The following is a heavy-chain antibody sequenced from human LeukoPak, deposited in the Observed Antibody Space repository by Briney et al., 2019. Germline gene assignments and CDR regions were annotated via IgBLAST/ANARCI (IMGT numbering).Heavy chain of an antibody. CDR3: ARDHSD. J-gene: IGHJ4*02. D-gene: IGHD5-18*01. CDR2: INHSGST. Sequence: SETLSLTCAVYGGSFSGYYWSWIRQPPGKGLEWIGGINHSGSTNYNPSLKSRVTISVDTSKNQFSLKLSSVTAADTAVYYCARDHSDWGQGTLVTVSS. CDR1: GGSFSGYY. V-gene: IGHV4-34*01.